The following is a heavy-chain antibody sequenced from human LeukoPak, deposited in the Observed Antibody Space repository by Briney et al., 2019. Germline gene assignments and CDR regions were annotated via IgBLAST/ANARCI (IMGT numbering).Heavy chain of an antibody. CDR1: GYTFTGYY. V-gene: IGHV1-2*02. D-gene: IGHD6-19*01. Sequence: ASVKVSCKASGYTFTGYYMHWVRQAPGQGLEWMGWINPKSGGTDYAQKFRGRVTMTRDTSITTAYMEMSGLRSDDTAVYYCARLVTGIDYWGQGALVTVSS. J-gene: IGHJ4*02. CDR2: INPKSGGT. CDR3: ARLVTGIDY.